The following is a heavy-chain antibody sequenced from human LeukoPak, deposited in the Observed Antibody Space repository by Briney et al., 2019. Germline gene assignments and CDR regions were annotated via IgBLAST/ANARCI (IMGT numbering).Heavy chain of an antibody. J-gene: IGHJ4*02. CDR3: ARTAGSYSTYFDY. CDR2: VYYSGTT. CDR1: GGSIHTYY. D-gene: IGHD1-26*01. Sequence: PSETLSLTCSVSGGSIHTYYWTWIRQPPGKGLEWIGNVYYSGTTYYNPSLKSRLTISVDTSKNQFSLKLSSVTAADTAVYYCARTAGSYSTYFDYWGQGTLVTVSS. V-gene: IGHV4-59*13.